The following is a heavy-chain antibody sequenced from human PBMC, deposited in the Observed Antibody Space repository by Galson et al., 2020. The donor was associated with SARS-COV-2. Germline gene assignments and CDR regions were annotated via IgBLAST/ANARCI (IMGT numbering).Heavy chain of an antibody. CDR2: VNGNSGDT. V-gene: IGHV1-8*01. CDR1: GYVFYTYD. D-gene: IGHD1-1*01. Sequence: ASVKVSCKTSGYVFYTYDINWVRQAPGQGLEWMGWVNGNSGDTYYSQKFRGRVAMTRDRSISTAYLELTSLRSEDSAVYYGSRGRSTGDDYWGQGTLITVSS. CDR3: SRGRSTGDDY. J-gene: IGHJ4*02.